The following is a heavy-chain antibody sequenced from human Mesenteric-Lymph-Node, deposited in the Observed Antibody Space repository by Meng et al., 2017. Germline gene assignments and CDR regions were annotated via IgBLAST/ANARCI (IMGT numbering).Heavy chain of an antibody. CDR2: IYYSGST. J-gene: IGHJ6*02. CDR3: ARVGYYYYYGMDV. Sequence: SETLSLTCTVSGGSISSYYWSWIRQPPEKGLEWIGYIYYSGSTDYNPSLKSRVTISVDTSKNQFSLKLSSVTAADTAVYYCARVGYYYYYGMDVWGQGTTVTVSS. CDR1: GGSISSYY. V-gene: IGHV4-59*01.